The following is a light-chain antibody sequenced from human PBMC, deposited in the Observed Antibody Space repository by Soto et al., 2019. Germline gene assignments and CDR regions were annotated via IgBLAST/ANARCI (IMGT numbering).Light chain of an antibody. CDR2: EVS. J-gene: IGLJ1*01. CDR3: TSYTRNTALL. CDR1: SSAVGTYNY. Sequence: LTQPAFESGYYGLSIILFCTGPSSAVGTYNYVSWYQHHRGNAPKLIIYEVSNRPSGVSNRFSGSKSGSTASLTISGLQAEDEADYHCTSYTRNTALLFGTGTKFT. V-gene: IGLV2-14*01.